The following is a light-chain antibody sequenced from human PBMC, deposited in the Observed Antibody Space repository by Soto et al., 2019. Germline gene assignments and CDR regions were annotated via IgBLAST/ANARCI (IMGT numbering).Light chain of an antibody. CDR2: FNSDGSH. CDR1: SGHSSYA. CDR3: QTWGTGIWV. J-gene: IGLJ3*02. V-gene: IGLV4-69*01. Sequence: QLVLTQSPSASGSLGASVKLTCTLSSGHSSYAIAWHQQQPEKGPRYLMKFNSDGSHSKGDGIPDRFSGSSSGAERYLTISSLQSEDEADYYCQTWGTGIWVFGGGTKLTVL.